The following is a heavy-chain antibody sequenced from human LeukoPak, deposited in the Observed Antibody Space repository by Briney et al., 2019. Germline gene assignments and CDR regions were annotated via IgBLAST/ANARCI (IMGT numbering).Heavy chain of an antibody. CDR1: GFTFSSYA. D-gene: IGHD3-3*01. CDR2: ISYDGSNK. V-gene: IGHV3-30-3*01. Sequence: GGSLRLSCAASGFTFSSYAMHWVRQAPGKGLEWVAVISYDGSNKYYADSVKGRFTISRDNSKNTLYLQMNSLRAEDTAVYYCARTPIFGVVILYYFDYWGQGTLVTVSS. J-gene: IGHJ4*02. CDR3: ARTPIFGVVILYYFDY.